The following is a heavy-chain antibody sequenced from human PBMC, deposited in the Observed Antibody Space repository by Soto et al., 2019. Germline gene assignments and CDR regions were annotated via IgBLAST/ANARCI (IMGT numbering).Heavy chain of an antibody. D-gene: IGHD1-26*01. V-gene: IGHV4-59*01. CDR1: GGSIGSYY. CDR2: IYYSGST. CDR3: ARVVGYDAFDI. J-gene: IGHJ3*02. Sequence: SQTLSLTCTVSGGSIGSYYWSWIRQPPGKGLEWIGYIYYSGSTNYNPSLKSRVTISVDTSKNQFSLKLSSVTAADTAVYYCARVVGYDAFDIWGQGTIVTVTS.